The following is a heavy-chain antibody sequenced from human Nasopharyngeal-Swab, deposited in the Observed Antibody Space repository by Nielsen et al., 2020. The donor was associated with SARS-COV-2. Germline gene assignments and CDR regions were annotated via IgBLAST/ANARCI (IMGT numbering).Heavy chain of an antibody. CDR1: SRSLTSYY. J-gene: IGHJ4*02. CDR3: ARGGLVEMATKEGFDY. D-gene: IGHD5-24*01. CDR2: TYTSGST. Sequence: TLSLTCPVSSRSLTSYYSSCIRPPAANGLEWVGRTYTSGSTNYHTSFKGRVTMSVDTSKNQFSLKLSSVTVEDTAVYYCARGGLVEMATKEGFDYWGQGTLVTVSS. V-gene: IGHV4-4*07.